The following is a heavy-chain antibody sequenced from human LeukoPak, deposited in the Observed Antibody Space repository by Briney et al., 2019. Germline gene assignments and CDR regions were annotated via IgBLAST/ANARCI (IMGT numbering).Heavy chain of an antibody. CDR3: ARQTGSGLFILP. Sequence: SETLSLTCTVSGVSISSSNSYWGWIRQRPGKGREWIGSIYYSGNTYYNASLKSPASISIDTSKNQFSLRLTSVTAADTAVYYCARQTGSGLFILPGGQGTLVTVSS. CDR1: GVSISSSNSY. CDR2: IYYSGNT. J-gene: IGHJ4*02. D-gene: IGHD3/OR15-3a*01. V-gene: IGHV4-39*01.